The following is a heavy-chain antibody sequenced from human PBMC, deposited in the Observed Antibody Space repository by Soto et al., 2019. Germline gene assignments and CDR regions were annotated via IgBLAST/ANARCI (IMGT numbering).Heavy chain of an antibody. CDR3: ARAGYSSSWAPGAYYYYGMDV. CDR1: GGSISSGDYY. J-gene: IGHJ6*02. CDR2: IYYSGST. Sequence: LSLTCTVSGGSISSGDYYWSWIRQPPGKGLEWIGYIYYSGSTYYNPSLKSRVTISVDTSKNQFSLKLSSVTAADTAVYYCARAGYSSSWAPGAYYYYGMDVWGQGTTVTVSS. V-gene: IGHV4-30-4*01. D-gene: IGHD6-13*01.